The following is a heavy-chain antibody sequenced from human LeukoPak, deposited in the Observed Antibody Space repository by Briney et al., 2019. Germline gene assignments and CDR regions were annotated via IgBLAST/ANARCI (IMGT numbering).Heavy chain of an antibody. CDR3: ARLASSGWSHCDY. D-gene: IGHD6-19*01. CDR2: IYYSGST. Sequence: PSETLSLTCSVSGVSISTYYWSWIRQPPGKGPEWIGYIYYSGSTNYNPSLKSRVTISVDTSKNQFSLKMNSVTAADTAVYYCARLASSGWSHCDYWGQGTLVTVSS. J-gene: IGHJ4*02. V-gene: IGHV4-59*08. CDR1: GVSISTYY.